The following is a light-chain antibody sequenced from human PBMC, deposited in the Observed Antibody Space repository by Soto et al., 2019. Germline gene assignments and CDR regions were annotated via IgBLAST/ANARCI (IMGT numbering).Light chain of an antibody. J-gene: IGKJ4*01. CDR2: GAF. Sequence: EIVMTQSPATLSVSPGETATLSCRASHSVSYNLAWYQQKPGQGPRLLIYGAFTRATGIPARFSGSGSGTAFTLTISSLQSEDFAVYYCQQYKNWPPLTFGGGTKVEIK. CDR1: HSVSYN. CDR3: QQYKNWPPLT. V-gene: IGKV3-15*01.